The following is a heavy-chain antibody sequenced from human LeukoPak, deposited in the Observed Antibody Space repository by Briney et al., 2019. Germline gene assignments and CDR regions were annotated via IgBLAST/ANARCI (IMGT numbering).Heavy chain of an antibody. CDR1: GGSISSYY. J-gene: IGHJ4*02. CDR2: IYYSGST. D-gene: IGHD3-22*01. CDR3: ARTDSSGYPLFDY. Sequence: SSETLSLTCTVSGGSISSYYWSWIRQPPGKGLEWIGYIYYSGSTNYNPSLKSRVTISVDTPKNQFSLKLSSVTAADTAVYYCARTDSSGYPLFDYWGQGTLVTVSS. V-gene: IGHV4-59*01.